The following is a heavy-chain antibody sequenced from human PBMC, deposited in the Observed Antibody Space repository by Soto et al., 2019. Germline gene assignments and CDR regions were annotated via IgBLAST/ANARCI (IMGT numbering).Heavy chain of an antibody. J-gene: IGHJ6*02. Sequence: ASVKVSCKVSGYTLTELSMHWVRQAPGKGLEWMGGFDPEDGETIYAQKFQGRVTMTEDTSTDTAYMELSSLRSEDTAVYYCATFTGYCSSTSCYGVLYYYGMDVWGPGTTVTVSS. D-gene: IGHD2-2*01. V-gene: IGHV1-24*01. CDR2: FDPEDGET. CDR1: GYTLTELS. CDR3: ATFTGYCSSTSCYGVLYYYGMDV.